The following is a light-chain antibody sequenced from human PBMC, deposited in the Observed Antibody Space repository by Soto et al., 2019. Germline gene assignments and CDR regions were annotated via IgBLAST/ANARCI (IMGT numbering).Light chain of an antibody. CDR1: QSVDTY. J-gene: IGKJ4*01. V-gene: IGKV3-11*01. CDR3: QQRSVWVT. Sequence: EIVLTQSPATMSLSPGETATLSCRASQSVDTYLAWYQQKPGQAPRLLIYDASNRATGIPARFSGSGSGTDFTLTISSLEAEDFAVYYCQQRSVWVTFGGGTRVEIK. CDR2: DAS.